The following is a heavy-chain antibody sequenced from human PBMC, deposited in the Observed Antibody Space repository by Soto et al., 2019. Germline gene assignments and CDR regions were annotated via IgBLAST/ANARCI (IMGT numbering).Heavy chain of an antibody. Sequence: SVKVSCKASGGTFSSYTISWVRQAPGQGLEWMGRIIPILGIANYAQKFQGRVTITADKSTSTAYMELSSLRSEDTAVYYCARDGRGGYCSGGSCYSALFFDYWG. CDR2: IIPILGIA. CDR1: GGTFSSYT. J-gene: IGHJ4*01. V-gene: IGHV1-69*04. CDR3: ARDGRGGYCSGGSCYSALFFDY. D-gene: IGHD2-15*01.